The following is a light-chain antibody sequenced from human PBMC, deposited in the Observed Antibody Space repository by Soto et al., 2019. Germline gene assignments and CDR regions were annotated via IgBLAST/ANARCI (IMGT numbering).Light chain of an antibody. CDR1: SSDVGGHNY. J-gene: IGLJ3*02. CDR2: EVS. Sequence: QSALTQPASVSGSPGQTITISGTGSSSDVGGHNYVSWFQHLPGKAPKLMISEVSSRPSGVSNRFSGSKSGNTASLTVSELQADDEADYYCSSYTTSNTWVFGGGTKVTVL. CDR3: SSYTTSNTWV. V-gene: IGLV2-14*01.